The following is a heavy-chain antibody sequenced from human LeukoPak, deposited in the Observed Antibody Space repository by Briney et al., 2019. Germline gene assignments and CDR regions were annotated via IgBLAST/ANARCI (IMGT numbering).Heavy chain of an antibody. J-gene: IGHJ4*02. CDR3: ARNYGDPLDY. D-gene: IGHD4-17*01. V-gene: IGHV1-2*02. Sequence: ASVKVSCKASGYTFTSYDINWVRQATGQGLEWMGWINPNSGGTNYAQKFQGRVTMTRDTSISTAYMELSRLRSDDTAVYYCARNYGDPLDYWGQGTLVTVSS. CDR1: GYTFTSYD. CDR2: INPNSGGT.